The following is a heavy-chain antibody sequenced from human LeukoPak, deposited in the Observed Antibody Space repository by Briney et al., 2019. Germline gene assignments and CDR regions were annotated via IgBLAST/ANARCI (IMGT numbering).Heavy chain of an antibody. J-gene: IGHJ4*02. D-gene: IGHD2-8*01. CDR3: ARGLEYCTNGVCLKYYFDY. CDR2: IIPIFGTA. CDR1: GGTFSSYA. Sequence: ASVKVSYKASGGTFSSYAISWVRQAPGQGLEWMGGIIPIFGTANYAQKFQGRVTITADKSTSTAYMELSSLRSEDTAVYYCARGLEYCTNGVCLKYYFDYWGQGTLVTVSS. V-gene: IGHV1-69*06.